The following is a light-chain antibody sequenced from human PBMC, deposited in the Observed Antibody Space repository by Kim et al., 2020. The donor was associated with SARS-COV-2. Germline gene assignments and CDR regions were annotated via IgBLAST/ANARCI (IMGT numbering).Light chain of an antibody. J-gene: IGLJ2*01. Sequence: SYELTQPPSMSVSPGQTASITCSGDKLGEKYASWYQQKPGQSPVLLIYQDTKRPSGIPERFSGSNSGNTATLTISGTQTMDETDYYCQAWDSSTARVVFGGGTKLTVL. V-gene: IGLV3-1*01. CDR1: KLGEKY. CDR2: QDT. CDR3: QAWDSSTARVV.